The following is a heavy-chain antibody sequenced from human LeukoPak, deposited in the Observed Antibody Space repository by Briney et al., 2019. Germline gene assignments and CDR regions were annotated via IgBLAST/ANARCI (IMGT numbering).Heavy chain of an antibody. CDR3: AGSTVTTKGFDY. J-gene: IGHJ4*02. CDR1: GGSISGYF. D-gene: IGHD4-17*01. V-gene: IGHV4-59*01. CDR2: IYYSGST. Sequence: PSETLSLTCTVSGGSISGYFSSWIRQPPGKGLEWSGYIYYSGSTNYNPSLKSRVTISVDTSKNQFSLKLSSVTAADTAVYYCAGSTVTTKGFDYWGQGTLVTVSS.